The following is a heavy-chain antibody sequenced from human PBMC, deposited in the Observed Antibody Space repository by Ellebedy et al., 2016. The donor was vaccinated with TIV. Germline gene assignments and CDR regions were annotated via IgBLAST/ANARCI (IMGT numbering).Heavy chain of an antibody. Sequence: AASVKVSCKASGYTFTSYYMHWVRQAPGQGLEWMGIINPSGGSTSYAQKLQGRVTMTRDTSTSTVYMELSSLRSEDTAVYYCARECGSGNEPNYYYGMDVWGQGTTVTVSS. V-gene: IGHV1-46*04. J-gene: IGHJ6*02. CDR2: INPSGGST. CDR3: ARECGSGNEPNYYYGMDV. CDR1: GYTFTSYY. D-gene: IGHD3-10*01.